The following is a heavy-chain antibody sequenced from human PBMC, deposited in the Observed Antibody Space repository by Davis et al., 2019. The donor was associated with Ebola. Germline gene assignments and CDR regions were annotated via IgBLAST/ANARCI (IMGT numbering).Heavy chain of an antibody. V-gene: IGHV1-2*02. J-gene: IGHJ4*02. CDR2: INPNSGGT. CDR3: ARVIRRTAMVTLFDY. Sequence: ASVKVSCKASGYTFTGYYMHWVRQAPGQGLEWMGWINPNSGGTNYAQKFQGRVTMTRGTSISTAYMELSRLRSDDTAVYYCARVIRRTAMVTLFDYWGQGTLVTVSS. CDR1: GYTFTGYY. D-gene: IGHD5-18*01.